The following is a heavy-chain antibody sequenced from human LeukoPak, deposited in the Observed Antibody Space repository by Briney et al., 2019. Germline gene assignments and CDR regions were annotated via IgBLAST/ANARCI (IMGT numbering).Heavy chain of an antibody. CDR1: GGSISSYY. J-gene: IGHJ3*02. D-gene: IGHD2-21*01. Sequence: SETLSLTCTVSGGSISSYYWSWIRQPAGKGLEWIGRIYSSGSITYNPSLKSRVTIPVDKSKNQFSLKLSSVTAADTAVYYCARGVFIWGQGTMVTVSS. V-gene: IGHV4-4*07. CDR3: ARGVFI. CDR2: IYSSGSI.